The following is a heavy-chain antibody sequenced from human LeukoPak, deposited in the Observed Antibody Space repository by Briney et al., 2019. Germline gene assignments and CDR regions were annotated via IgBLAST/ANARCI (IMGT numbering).Heavy chain of an antibody. CDR2: IKQDGSEK. D-gene: IGHD2-15*01. V-gene: IGHV3-7*03. CDR3: ARAMVVAATRLVWFDP. J-gene: IGHJ5*02. CDR1: GFTFSSYW. Sequence: GGSLRLSCAASGFTFSSYWMSWVRQAPGKGLEWVANIKQDGSEKYYVDSVKGRFTISRGNAKNSLYLQMNSLRAEDTAVYYCARAMVVAATRLVWFDPWGQGTLVTASS.